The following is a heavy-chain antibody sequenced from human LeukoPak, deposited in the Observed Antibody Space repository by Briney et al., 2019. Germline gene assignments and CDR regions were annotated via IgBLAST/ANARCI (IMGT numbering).Heavy chain of an antibody. V-gene: IGHV1-24*01. J-gene: IGHJ6*02. CDR3: ATGSSWYQKYYYYYGMDV. CDR2: FDPEDGET. Sequence: ASVTVSFKVSGYTLTELSMHWVRQAPGKGLEWMGGFDPEDGETIYAQKFQGRVTMTEDTSTDTAYMELSSLRSEDTAVYYCATGSSWYQKYYYYYGMDVWGQGTTVTVSS. D-gene: IGHD6-13*01. CDR1: GYTLTELS.